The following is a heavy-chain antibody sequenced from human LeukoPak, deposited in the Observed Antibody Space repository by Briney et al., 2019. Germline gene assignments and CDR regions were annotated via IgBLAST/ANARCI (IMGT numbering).Heavy chain of an antibody. J-gene: IGHJ4*02. V-gene: IGHV3-23*01. D-gene: IGHD5-12*01. CDR3: ARVEASGYDYGAFDY. CDR2: ISRSGVAT. Sequence: PGGTLRLSCAASGFTFTSFAMSWVRQAPGKGLEWVSTISRSGVATYYANSVKGRFTISRDNAKNSLYLQMNSLRAEDTAVYYCARVEASGYDYGAFDYWGQGTLVTVSS. CDR1: GFTFTSFA.